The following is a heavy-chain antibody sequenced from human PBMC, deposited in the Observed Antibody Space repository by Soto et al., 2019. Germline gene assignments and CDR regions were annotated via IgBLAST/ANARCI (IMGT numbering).Heavy chain of an antibody. D-gene: IGHD4-17*01. CDR3: ARDISGNEMTTVTTVDRWVPHYFVY. Sequence: EVQLVESGGGLVQPGESLRLSCAASGFTFSSYGTNWVRQAPGKGLEWISYISSSSSIIYYADSVKGRFTISRDNAKNSLYQQMNSLRAEDTAVYYRARDISGNEMTTVTTVDRWVPHYFVYWGQGIVVTVSS. CDR1: GFTFSSYG. CDR2: ISSSSSII. J-gene: IGHJ4*02. V-gene: IGHV3-48*01.